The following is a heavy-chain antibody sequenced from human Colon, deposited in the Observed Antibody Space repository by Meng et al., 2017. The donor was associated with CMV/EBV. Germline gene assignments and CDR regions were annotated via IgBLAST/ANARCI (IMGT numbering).Heavy chain of an antibody. CDR1: GDSVSRDSVG. Sequence: SQNRSLTGAISGDSVSRDSVGWNWIRQSPSRGLEWLGRTYYRSRWLYDYAPSVRSRIRIDADTSRNEVSLRLESVTAEDTAVYYCARRHFSGWYYFDSWGQGTLVTVSS. D-gene: IGHD6-19*01. CDR2: TYYRSRWLY. CDR3: ARRHFSGWYYFDS. J-gene: IGHJ4*02. V-gene: IGHV6-1*01.